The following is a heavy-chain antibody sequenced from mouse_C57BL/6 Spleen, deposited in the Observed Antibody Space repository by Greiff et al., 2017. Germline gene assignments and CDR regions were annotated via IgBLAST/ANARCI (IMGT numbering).Heavy chain of an antibody. CDR1: GFTFSNYW. CDR2: IRLKSDNYAT. D-gene: IGHD1-1*01. J-gene: IGHJ3*01. V-gene: IGHV6-3*01. CDR3: TGGSYYGAFAY. Sequence: EVQVVESGGGLVQPGGSMKLSCVASGFTFSNYWMNWVRQSPEKGLEWVAQIRLKSDNYATHYAESVKGRFTISRDDSKSSVYLQMNNLRAEATGIYYCTGGSYYGAFAYWGQGTLVTVSA.